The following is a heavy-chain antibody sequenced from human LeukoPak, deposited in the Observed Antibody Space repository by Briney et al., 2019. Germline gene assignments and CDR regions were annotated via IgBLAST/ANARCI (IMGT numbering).Heavy chain of an antibody. CDR1: GGSISSYY. J-gene: IGHJ3*02. CDR3: ARGRHYYDFLPI. D-gene: IGHD3-3*01. V-gene: IGHV4-59*01. Sequence: SETLSLTCTVSGGSISSYYWSWIRQPPGKGLEWIGYIYYSGSTNYNPSLKSRVTISVDTSENQFSLKLNSVTAADTAVYYCARGRHYYDFLPIWGQGTMVTVSS. CDR2: IYYSGST.